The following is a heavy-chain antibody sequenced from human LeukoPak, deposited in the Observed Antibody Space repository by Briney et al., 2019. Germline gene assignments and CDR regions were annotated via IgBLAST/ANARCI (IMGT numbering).Heavy chain of an antibody. CDR2: IKRKTDGWTT. Sequence: GGSLRLSCAASGFTFSNAWMSWVRQAPGKGPEGVGRIKRKTDGWTTDYAAPVKGRFTISRDDSKNTLYLQMNSLKTEDTAVYYCTTDTWFGESQEYYFDYWGQGTLVTVSS. J-gene: IGHJ4*02. V-gene: IGHV3-15*01. D-gene: IGHD3-10*01. CDR1: GFTFSNAW. CDR3: TTDTWFGESQEYYFDY.